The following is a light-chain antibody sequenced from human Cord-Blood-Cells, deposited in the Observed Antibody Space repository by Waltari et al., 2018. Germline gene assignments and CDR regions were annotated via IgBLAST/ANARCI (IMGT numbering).Light chain of an antibody. CDR3: QQSYSTPYT. CDR2: AAS. CDR1: QSISSY. Sequence: DIQMTQSQYSLSASVGDRVTITCRASQSISSYLNWYQQKPGKAPKLLIYAASSLQSGFPSRFSGSGSGTDFTLTISSLQPEDFATYYCQQSYSTPYTFGQGTKLEIK. J-gene: IGKJ2*01. V-gene: IGKV1-39*01.